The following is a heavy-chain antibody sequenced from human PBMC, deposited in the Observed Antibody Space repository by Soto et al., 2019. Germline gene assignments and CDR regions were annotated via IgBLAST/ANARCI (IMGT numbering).Heavy chain of an antibody. V-gene: IGHV1-18*01. J-gene: IGHJ6*02. CDR3: ATMRGDHQLVPHLEAYYSDGMDV. CDR1: GYTFSSYA. Sequence: QVQLVQSGAEVKKPGASVKVSCKPSGYTFSSYALSWVRQAPGQGLEWMGWISGYNGNTNYAQRLQGRVNMTTDTSTSTAHIVLRSLRSDDTAVYYCATMRGDHQLVPHLEAYYSDGMDVWGQGTTVTVSS. D-gene: IGHD6-13*01. CDR2: ISGYNGNT.